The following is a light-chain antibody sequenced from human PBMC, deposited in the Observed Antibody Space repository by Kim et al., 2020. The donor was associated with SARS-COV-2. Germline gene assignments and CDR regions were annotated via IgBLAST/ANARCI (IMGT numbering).Light chain of an antibody. CDR2: GAS. Sequence: EVVLTQSPGTLSLSPGERATLSCRTSQSVSSYLAWYQQKPGQAPRLLIYGASSRATGIPDRFSVSGSGTDFTLTISRLEPEDFAVYYCQQFATAPLTFGGGTKVDIK. CDR1: QSVSSY. CDR3: QQFATAPLT. J-gene: IGKJ4*01. V-gene: IGKV3-20*01.